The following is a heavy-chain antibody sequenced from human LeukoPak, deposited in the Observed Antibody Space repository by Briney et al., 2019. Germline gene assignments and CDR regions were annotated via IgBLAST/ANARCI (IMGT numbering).Heavy chain of an antibody. CDR1: GGSISSGGNY. CDR3: ASLVVAATRGVESEDY. V-gene: IGHV4-31*03. Sequence: SETLSLTCTVSGGSISSGGNYWSWIRQHPGKGLEWSGYIYYSGSTYYNPSLKSRVTISVDTSKNQFSLKLSSVTAADTAVYYCASLVVAATRGVESEDYWGQGTLVTVSS. CDR2: IYYSGST. D-gene: IGHD2-15*01. J-gene: IGHJ4*02.